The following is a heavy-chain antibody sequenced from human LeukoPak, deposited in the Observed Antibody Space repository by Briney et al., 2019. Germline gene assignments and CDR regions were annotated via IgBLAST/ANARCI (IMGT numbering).Heavy chain of an antibody. CDR2: IKQDGSEK. CDR1: GFTFSSYW. D-gene: IGHD3-10*01. Sequence: GGSLRLSCAASGFTFSSYWMSWVCQAPGKGLEWVANIKQDGSEKYYVDSVKGRFTISRDNAKNSLYLQMNSLRAEDMAVYYCARDYYGSGSYYVPFPFYYYGMDVWGQGTTVTVSS. J-gene: IGHJ6*02. V-gene: IGHV3-7*01. CDR3: ARDYYGSGSYYVPFPFYYYGMDV.